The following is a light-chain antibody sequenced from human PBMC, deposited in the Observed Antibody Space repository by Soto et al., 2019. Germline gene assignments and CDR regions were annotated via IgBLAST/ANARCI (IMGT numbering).Light chain of an antibody. CDR2: EVT. CDR3: SSYSGSNTVL. Sequence: QSALTQPPSASGSPGQSITISCTGTSSDIGAYNYDSWYQQHPGKAPKLIIYEVTRRPSGVPARFSGSKSGNTASLTVSGLQAEDQSDYYCSSYSGSNTVLFGGGTKVTVL. CDR1: SSDIGAYNY. V-gene: IGLV2-8*01. J-gene: IGLJ2*01.